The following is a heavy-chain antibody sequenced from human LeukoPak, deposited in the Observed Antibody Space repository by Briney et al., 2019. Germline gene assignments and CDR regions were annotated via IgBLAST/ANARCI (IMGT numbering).Heavy chain of an antibody. CDR3: ACRFGIAVAGPFDY. D-gene: IGHD6-19*01. CDR1: GFTFGDYC. CDR2: INWIGGSP. Sequence: GGSLRLSCAASGFTFGDYCMSWVRQAPGKGLEWVSGINWIGGSPGYADSVKGRFTISRDNAKKSLYLQMNSLSAEDTALYYSACRFGIAVAGPFDYWGQGTLVTVSS. J-gene: IGHJ4*02. V-gene: IGHV3-20*04.